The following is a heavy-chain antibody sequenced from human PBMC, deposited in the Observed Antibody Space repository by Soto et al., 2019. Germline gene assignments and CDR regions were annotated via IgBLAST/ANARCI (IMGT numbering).Heavy chain of an antibody. Sequence: SETLSLTXAVSGGSISSSNWWSWVRQPPGKGLEWIGEIYHSGSTNYNPSLKRRVTISVDKSKNQFSLKLSSVTAADTAVYYCARGSSGCTNGVCWIYYYGMDVWGQGTTVTVSS. CDR3: ARGSSGCTNGVCWIYYYGMDV. J-gene: IGHJ6*02. D-gene: IGHD2-8*01. CDR2: IYHSGST. V-gene: IGHV4-4*02. CDR1: GGSISSSNW.